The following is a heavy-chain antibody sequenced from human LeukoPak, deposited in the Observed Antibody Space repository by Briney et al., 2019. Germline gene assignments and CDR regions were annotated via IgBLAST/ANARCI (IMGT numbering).Heavy chain of an antibody. J-gene: IGHJ4*02. CDR3: ARGYSSSWNYFDY. D-gene: IGHD6-13*01. CDR2: VFDSGGN. CDR1: GGSISNYW. V-gene: IGHV4-59*01. Sequence: SETLSLTCTVSGGSISNYWWSWIRQPPGKGLEWIGYVFDSGGNNYHPSLKSRVTISVDTSKKQFSLRLSSVTAADTAVYYCARGYSSSWNYFDYWGLGTLVTVSS.